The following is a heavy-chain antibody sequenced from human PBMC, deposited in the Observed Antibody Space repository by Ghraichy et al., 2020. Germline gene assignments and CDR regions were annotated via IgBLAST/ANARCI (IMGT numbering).Heavy chain of an antibody. V-gene: IGHV4-34*01. D-gene: IGHD3-22*01. CDR3: ARESRVYYDSSGYYFRPTQRNNLYLDL. J-gene: IGHJ2*01. CDR1: GGSFSGYY. Sequence: SETLSLTCAVYGGSFSGYYWSWIRQPPGKGLEWIGEINHSGSTNYNPSLKSRVTISVDTSKNQFSLKLGSVTAAATAVYYCARESRVYYDSSGYYFRPTQRNNLYLDLWGRGTLVTVSS. CDR2: INHSGST.